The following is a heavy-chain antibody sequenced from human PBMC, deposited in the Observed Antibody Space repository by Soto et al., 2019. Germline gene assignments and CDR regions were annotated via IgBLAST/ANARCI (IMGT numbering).Heavy chain of an antibody. CDR2: IYYIGST. V-gene: IGHV4-39*01. Sequence: SETLSLTCTFSGFSIISSIYYLCFIRQPPGKGLEWIGSIYYIGSTYYNPSLKSRVNISVDTSKNQFSLKLSSVTAADTAVYYCERNKGMYYFEYWGQRTLVNVSS. J-gene: IGHJ4*02. CDR1: GFSIISSIYY. CDR3: ERNKGMYYFEY.